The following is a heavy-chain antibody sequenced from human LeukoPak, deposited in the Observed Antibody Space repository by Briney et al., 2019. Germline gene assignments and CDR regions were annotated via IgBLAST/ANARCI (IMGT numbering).Heavy chain of an antibody. D-gene: IGHD1-1*01. V-gene: IGHV4-59*12. CDR3: GCSGTTGIIYAKYFQH. CDR1: GGSITNYY. Sequence: SETLSLTCTVSGGSITNYYWSWIRQPPGKGLEYIGYIYYSGSTNYNPSLKSRVTISVDTSKNQFSLRLSSVTAADTAVYYCGCSGTTGIIYAKYFQHWGQGTLVTVSS. CDR2: IYYSGST. J-gene: IGHJ1*01.